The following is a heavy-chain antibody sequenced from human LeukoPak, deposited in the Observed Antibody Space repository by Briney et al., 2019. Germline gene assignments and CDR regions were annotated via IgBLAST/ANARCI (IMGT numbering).Heavy chain of an antibody. Sequence: GGSLRLSCAASGFAFSSYAMSWVRQAPGKGLEWVSGISSSGGTTNYADSVKGRFTISRDNSKKTLWLQMNSLRAEDTAVYYCAVRSYCSSTSCLARYFDYWGQGALVTVSS. D-gene: IGHD2-2*01. CDR2: ISSSGGTT. CDR1: GFAFSSYA. J-gene: IGHJ4*02. CDR3: AVRSYCSSTSCLARYFDY. V-gene: IGHV3-23*01.